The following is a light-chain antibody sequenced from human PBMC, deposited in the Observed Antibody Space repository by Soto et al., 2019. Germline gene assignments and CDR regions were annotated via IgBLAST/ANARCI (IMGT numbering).Light chain of an antibody. Sequence: EIVMTQSPATLSVSPGDTATLSCRASQSVSSNLAWYRQRPGQAPRLLIYGTSTRATGIPARFSGSGSGTEFTLTISSLQSEDFAVYYCQQYDSWPPLFTFGPGTKVDRK. J-gene: IGKJ3*01. CDR3: QQYDSWPPLFT. CDR2: GTS. V-gene: IGKV3-15*01. CDR1: QSVSSN.